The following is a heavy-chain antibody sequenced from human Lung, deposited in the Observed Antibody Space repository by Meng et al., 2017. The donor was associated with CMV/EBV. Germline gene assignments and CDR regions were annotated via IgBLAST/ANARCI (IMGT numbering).Heavy chain of an antibody. CDR3: ARGGNFDP. CDR1: GYTFSTYT. D-gene: IGHD2/OR15-2a*01. CDR2: ISTNTGTP. V-gene: IGHV7-4-1*02. J-gene: IGHJ5*02. Sequence: GRVLQSGSELKKPGASGKVSCKASGYTFSTYTINWVRQAHGRGLEWMGWISTNTGTPTYTQGFTGRFVFSLDTSVSTAYLQISSLKAEDTAVYYCARGGNFDPWGQGTLVTVSS.